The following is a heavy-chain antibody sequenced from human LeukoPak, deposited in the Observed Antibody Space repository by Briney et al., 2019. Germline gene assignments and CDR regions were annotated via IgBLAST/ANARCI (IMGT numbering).Heavy chain of an antibody. V-gene: IGHV4-31*03. D-gene: IGHD5-12*01. CDR2: IHYSGIT. CDR3: ARASSYSGYDAYYFEY. CDR1: GGSISSGGHY. Sequence: SETLSLTCTVSGGSISSGGHYCSWIRQHPGKGLEWIGYIHYSGITYYNAALKSRVTISVDASKNQFSLKLSSVTAADTAVYYCARASSYSGYDAYYFEYWGQGTLVTVSS. J-gene: IGHJ4*02.